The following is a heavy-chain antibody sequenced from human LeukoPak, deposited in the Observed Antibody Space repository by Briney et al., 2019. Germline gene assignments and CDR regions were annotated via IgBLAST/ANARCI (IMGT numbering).Heavy chain of an antibody. CDR3: ARVGAAAESYYYYYGMDV. V-gene: IGHV4-4*02. CDR2: IYHSGST. CDR1: GGSISSSNW. Sequence: SETLSLTCAVSGGSISSSNWWSWLRQPPGKGLEWIGEIYHSGSTNYNPSLKSRVTISVDKSKNQFSLKLSSVTAADTAVYYCARVGAAAESYYYYYGMDVWGQGTTVTVSS. J-gene: IGHJ6*02. D-gene: IGHD6-13*01.